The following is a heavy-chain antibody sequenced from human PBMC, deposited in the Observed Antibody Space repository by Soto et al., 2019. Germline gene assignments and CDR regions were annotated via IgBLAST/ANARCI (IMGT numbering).Heavy chain of an antibody. CDR1: GFTFSSYG. Sequence: GGSLRLSCAASGFTFSSYGMHWVRQAPGKGLEWVAVIWYDGSNKYYADSVKGRFTISRDNSKNTLYLQMNSLRAEDTAVYYRARDLDHHTATNSGGMDVWGQGTTVTVSS. CDR2: IWYDGSNK. CDR3: ARDLDHHTATNSGGMDV. D-gene: IGHD5-18*01. V-gene: IGHV3-33*01. J-gene: IGHJ6*02.